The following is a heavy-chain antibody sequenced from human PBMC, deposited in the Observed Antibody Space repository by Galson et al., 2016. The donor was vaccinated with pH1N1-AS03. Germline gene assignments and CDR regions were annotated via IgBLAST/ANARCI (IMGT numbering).Heavy chain of an antibody. Sequence: SVKVSCKASGYTFSGYYMHWVRQAPGQGLEWMGRINPDSGGTSVAQKFQGRVTMSRDTSITTAYMELTRLTSDGMAVYYCARDMRGTDVFDIWGQGTMVTVSS. CDR3: ARDMRGTDVFDI. D-gene: IGHD2-2*01. CDR1: GYTFSGYY. V-gene: IGHV1-2*06. CDR2: INPDSGGT. J-gene: IGHJ3*02.